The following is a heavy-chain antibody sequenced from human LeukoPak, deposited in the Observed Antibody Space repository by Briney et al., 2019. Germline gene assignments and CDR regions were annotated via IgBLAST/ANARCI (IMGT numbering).Heavy chain of an antibody. J-gene: IGHJ4*02. CDR2: ISGGGVST. V-gene: IGHV3-23*01. CDR3: AKYYYDSSGYYITPPARAPDY. D-gene: IGHD3-22*01. Sequence: PGGSLRLSCAASGFTFSSYAMTWVRQAPGKGLQWVSAISGGGVSTYYADSVKGRFTISRDNSKNTLYLQMNSLRAEDTVVYYCAKYYYDSSGYYITPPARAPDYWGQGTLVTVSS. CDR1: GFTFSSYA.